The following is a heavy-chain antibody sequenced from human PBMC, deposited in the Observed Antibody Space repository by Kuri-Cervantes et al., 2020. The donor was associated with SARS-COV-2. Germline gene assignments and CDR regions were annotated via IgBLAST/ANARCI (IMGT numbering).Heavy chain of an antibody. V-gene: IGHV3-21*01. Sequence: GESLKISCAASEFAFSTYAMHWVRQASGKGLEWVSSISSSSSYIYYADSVKGRFTISRDNAKNSLYLQMNSLRAEDTAVYYCARGGSRGWYYFDYWGQGTLVTVSS. J-gene: IGHJ4*02. D-gene: IGHD6-19*01. CDR3: ARGGSRGWYYFDY. CDR2: ISSSSSYI. CDR1: EFAFSTYA.